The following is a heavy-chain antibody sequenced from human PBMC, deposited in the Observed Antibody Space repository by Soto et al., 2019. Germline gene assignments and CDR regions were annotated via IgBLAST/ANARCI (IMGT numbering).Heavy chain of an antibody. J-gene: IGHJ4*02. CDR2: IYSGGST. Sequence: SLRLSCAASGFTVSSNYMSWVRQAPGKGLEWVSVIYSGGSTYYADSVKGRFTISRDNSKNTLYLQMNSLRAEDTAVYYCASGTRAPTYSSGWYQYYWGQGTLVTVSS. V-gene: IGHV3-53*01. D-gene: IGHD6-19*01. CDR1: GFTVSSNY. CDR3: ASGTRAPTYSSGWYQYY.